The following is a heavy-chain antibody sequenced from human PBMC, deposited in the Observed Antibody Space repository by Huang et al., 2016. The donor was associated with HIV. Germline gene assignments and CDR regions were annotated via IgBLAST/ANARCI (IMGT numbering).Heavy chain of an antibody. CDR2: IYYRGST. V-gene: IGHV4-39*01. CDR3: ARHFSYYDSSGYTPWDAFDI. Sequence: QLQLQGSGPGLVKPSETLSLTCTVSGGSITSSSYYWGWIRQPPGKGLEWVGSIYYRGSTGSNPSLKSRVTVSGDTSKNQFSLELRSVTAADTAVYYCARHFSYYDSSGYTPWDAFDIWGQGTMVTVSS. J-gene: IGHJ3*02. CDR1: GGSITSSSYY. D-gene: IGHD3-22*01.